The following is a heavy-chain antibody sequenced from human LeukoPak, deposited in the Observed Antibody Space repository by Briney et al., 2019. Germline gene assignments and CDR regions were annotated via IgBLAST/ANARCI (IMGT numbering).Heavy chain of an antibody. V-gene: IGHV1-69*05. D-gene: IGHD1-20*01. CDR3: ARYNWNHNWFDP. CDR1: GGTFSSYA. CDR2: IIPIFGTA. Sequence: SVKVSCKASGGTFSSYAISWVRQAPGQGLEWMGGIIPIFGTANYAQKFQGRVTITTDESTSTAYMELSSLRSEDTAVYYCARYNWNHNWFDPWGQGTLVTVSS. J-gene: IGHJ5*02.